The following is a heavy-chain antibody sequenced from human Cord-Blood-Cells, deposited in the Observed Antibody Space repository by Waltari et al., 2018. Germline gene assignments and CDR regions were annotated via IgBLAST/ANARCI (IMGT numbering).Heavy chain of an antibody. CDR2: ISGSGGST. CDR1: GFTFSSYA. Sequence: EVQLLESGGGLVQPGGSLRLSCAASGFTFSSYAMSWVRQAPGKGLEWVSAISGSGGSTSYADSVKGRFTISRDNSKNTLYLQMNSLRAEDTAVYYCAKDLSANWGSPGFGYWGQGTLVTVSS. V-gene: IGHV3-23*01. D-gene: IGHD7-27*01. J-gene: IGHJ4*02. CDR3: AKDLSANWGSPGFGY.